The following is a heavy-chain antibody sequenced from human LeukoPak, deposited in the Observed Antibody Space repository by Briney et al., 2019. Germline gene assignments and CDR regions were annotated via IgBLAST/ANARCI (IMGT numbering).Heavy chain of an antibody. J-gene: IGHJ4*02. Sequence: PGGSLRPSCAASGLTVSSSYMSWVRQAPGKGLEWVSVLYSGGNTYYADSVKGRFTISRDNSKNTLYLQMNSLRGEDTAVYYCARGHIAVAGFYGAGPSDYWGQGTLVTVSS. V-gene: IGHV3-53*01. CDR2: LYSGGNT. D-gene: IGHD6-19*01. CDR3: ARGHIAVAGFYGAGPSDY. CDR1: GLTVSSSY.